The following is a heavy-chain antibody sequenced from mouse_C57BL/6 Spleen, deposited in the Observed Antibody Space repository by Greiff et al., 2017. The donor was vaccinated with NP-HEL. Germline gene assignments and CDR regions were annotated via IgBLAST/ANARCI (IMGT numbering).Heavy chain of an antibody. J-gene: IGHJ4*01. V-gene: IGHV3-6*01. D-gene: IGHD1-1*01. CDR2: ISYDGSN. Sequence: DVKLQESGPGLVKPSQSLSLTCSVTGYSITSGYYWNWIRQFPGNKLEWMGYISYDGSNNYNPSLKNRISITRDTSKNQFFLKLKSVTTEDTATYYCARDGASTVDAMDYWGQGTSVTVSS. CDR1: GYSITSGYY. CDR3: ARDGASTVDAMDY.